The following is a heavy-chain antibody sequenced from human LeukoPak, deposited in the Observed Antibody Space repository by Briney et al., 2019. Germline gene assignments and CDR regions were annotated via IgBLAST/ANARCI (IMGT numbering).Heavy chain of an antibody. J-gene: IGHJ4*02. V-gene: IGHV1-18*01. CDR1: GYTFTSYG. CDR3: ARGGSITIFGVVIPFDY. CDR2: ISAYNANT. D-gene: IGHD3-3*01. Sequence: ASVKVSCKASGYTFTSYGISWVRQAPGQGLEWMGWISAYNANTNYAQKLQGRVTMTTDTSTSTAYMELRSLRSDDTAVYYSARGGSITIFGVVIPFDYWGQGTLVTVSS.